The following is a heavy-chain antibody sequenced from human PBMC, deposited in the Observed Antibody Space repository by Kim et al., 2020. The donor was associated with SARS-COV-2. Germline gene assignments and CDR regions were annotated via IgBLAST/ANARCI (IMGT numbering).Heavy chain of an antibody. D-gene: IGHD2-2*03. CDR1: GYTFSDYH. CDR2: INCKTGGT. Sequence: ASVKVSCKASGYTFSDYHIHWVRQAPGQGLEWMAWINCKTGGTEHAPTFQGRVTVTRDTSISTGYMDLSGLMSDDTAVYYCATWIRVPAGRVPYWGQGTLVTVSS. CDR3: ATWIRVPAGRVPY. V-gene: IGHV1-2*02. J-gene: IGHJ4*02.